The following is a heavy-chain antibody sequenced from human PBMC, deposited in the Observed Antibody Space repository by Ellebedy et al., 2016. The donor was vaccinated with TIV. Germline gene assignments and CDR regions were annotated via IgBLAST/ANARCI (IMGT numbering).Heavy chain of an antibody. CDR2: ISAYNGNT. CDR1: GYTFTSYG. V-gene: IGHV1-18*04. Sequence: AASVKVSCKASGYTFTSYGISWVRQAPGQGLEWMGWISAYNGNTNYAQKLQGRVTMTTDTSTSTAYMELRSLRSDDTAVYYCASVRDGYTIWQWGQGTLVTVSS. CDR3: ASVRDGYTIWQ. D-gene: IGHD5-24*01. J-gene: IGHJ4*02.